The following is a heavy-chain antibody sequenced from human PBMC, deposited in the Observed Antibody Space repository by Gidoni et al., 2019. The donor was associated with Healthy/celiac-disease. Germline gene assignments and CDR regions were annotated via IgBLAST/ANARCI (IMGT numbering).Heavy chain of an antibody. CDR3: AREGYYDSSGNPGAFDI. Sequence: QVQLVASGGGVVQPGMSLRLSCAASGFTFSSYGMHWVRQAPGKGLEWVAVIWYDGSNKYYADSVKGRFTISRDNSKNTLYLQMNSLRAEDTAVYYCAREGYYDSSGNPGAFDIWGQGTMVTVSS. J-gene: IGHJ3*02. V-gene: IGHV3-33*01. D-gene: IGHD3-22*01. CDR1: GFTFSSYG. CDR2: IWYDGSNK.